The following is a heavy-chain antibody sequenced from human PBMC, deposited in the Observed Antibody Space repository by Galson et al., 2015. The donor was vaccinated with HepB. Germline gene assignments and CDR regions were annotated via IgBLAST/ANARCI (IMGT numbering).Heavy chain of an antibody. CDR3: AKDSRMSITIFGVALGAFDI. CDR1: GFTFDDYA. D-gene: IGHD3-3*01. J-gene: IGHJ3*02. V-gene: IGHV3-9*01. CDR2: ISWNSGSI. Sequence: SLRLSCAASGFTFDDYAMHWVRQAPGKGLEWVSGISWNSGSIGYADSVKGRFTISRDNAKNSLYLQMNSLRAEDTTLYYCAKDSRMSITIFGVALGAFDIWGQGTMVTVSS.